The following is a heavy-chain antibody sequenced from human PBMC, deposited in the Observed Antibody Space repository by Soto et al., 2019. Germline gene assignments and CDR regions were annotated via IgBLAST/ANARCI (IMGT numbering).Heavy chain of an antibody. CDR3: ASQSSSSAYPNWFDP. J-gene: IGHJ5*02. Sequence: SETQSLTCTVSGGSISSGDYYWSWIRQPPGKGLEWIGYIYYSGSTYYNPSLKSRVTISVDTSKNQFSLKLSSVTAADTAVYYCASQSSSSAYPNWFDPWGQGTLVNVAS. CDR2: IYYSGST. D-gene: IGHD6-6*01. V-gene: IGHV4-30-4*01. CDR1: GGSISSGDYY.